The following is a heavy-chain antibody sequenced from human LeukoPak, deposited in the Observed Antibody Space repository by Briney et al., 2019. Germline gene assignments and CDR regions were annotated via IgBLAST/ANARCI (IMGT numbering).Heavy chain of an antibody. CDR2: IWYDGSNK. CDR3: ARWAHDY. J-gene: IGHJ4*02. CDR1: GFNFSSYG. Sequence: GGSLRLSCAASGFNFSSYGIHWVRQAPGKGLEWVAVIWYDGSNKYYADSVKGRFTISRDNPKNTLYLQMNSLRAEDTAVYYCARWAHDYWGQGTLVTVSS. V-gene: IGHV3-33*01.